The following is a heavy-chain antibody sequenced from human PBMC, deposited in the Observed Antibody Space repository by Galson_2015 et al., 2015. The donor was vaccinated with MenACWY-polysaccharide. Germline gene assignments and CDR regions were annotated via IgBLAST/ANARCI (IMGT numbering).Heavy chain of an antibody. CDR3: ARARRQMAVT. Sequence: LSLTCTVSGDSIGSYYWTWIRQPPGKGLGWIGYTFYSGDTNYNPSLKSRVTISVDTSKRQFSLNLTSVTAADTAVYYCARARRQMAVTWGQGTLVIVSS. D-gene: IGHD5-24*01. J-gene: IGHJ5*02. CDR1: GDSIGSYY. CDR2: TFYSGDT. V-gene: IGHV4-59*01.